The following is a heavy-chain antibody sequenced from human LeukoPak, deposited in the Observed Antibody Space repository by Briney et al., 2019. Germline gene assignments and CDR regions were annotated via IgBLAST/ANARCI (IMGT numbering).Heavy chain of an antibody. J-gene: IGHJ4*02. CDR1: GFSFRSYT. CDR3: TTPPIYYSGYQ. D-gene: IGHD5-12*01. CDR2: LSHDGSNK. Sequence: PGRSLRLSCAASGFSFRSYTMHWVRQAPGKGPDWVASLSHDGSNKYYADSVKGRFTISRDNSKNTLYLNMDSLRTDDTATYYCTTPPIYYSGYQWGQGTLVTVPS. V-gene: IGHV3-30*04.